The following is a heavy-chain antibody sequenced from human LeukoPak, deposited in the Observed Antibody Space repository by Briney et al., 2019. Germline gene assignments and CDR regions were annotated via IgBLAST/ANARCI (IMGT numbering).Heavy chain of an antibody. CDR1: GLVFSTYT. D-gene: IGHD5-24*01. Sequence: GGSLRLSCAASGLVFSTYTMSWVRQAPGKGLEWVSSTTPSTDSTNYADSVQGRFTISRDNAKKSAYLQMNSLRAGDTAVYYCARREYMDVWGKGTTVTVSS. V-gene: IGHV3-21*04. CDR2: TTPSTDST. J-gene: IGHJ6*03. CDR3: ARREYMDV.